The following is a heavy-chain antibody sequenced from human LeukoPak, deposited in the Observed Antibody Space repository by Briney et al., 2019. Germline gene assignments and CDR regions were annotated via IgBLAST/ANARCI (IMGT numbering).Heavy chain of an antibody. CDR3: AKYTSGTSYRGLDQ. J-gene: IGHJ4*02. D-gene: IGHD3-10*01. V-gene: IGHV3-33*06. Sequence: GGSLRLSCAASTFTFSSYGMQWVRQAPGKGLEWVAGIWHDGSTKYYADSVKGRFTISRDNSKNTLYLQMNSLRAEDTAVYSCAKYTSGTSYRGLDQWGQGTLVTVSS. CDR2: IWHDGSTK. CDR1: TFTFSSYG.